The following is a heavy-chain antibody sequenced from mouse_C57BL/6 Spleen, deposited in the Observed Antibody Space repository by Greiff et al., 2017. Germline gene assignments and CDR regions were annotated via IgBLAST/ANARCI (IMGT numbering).Heavy chain of an antibody. CDR1: GFNIKNTY. J-gene: IGHJ2*01. CDR3: ARRLYYRNYGSFDY. CDR2: IDPANGST. D-gene: IGHD2-1*01. Sequence: VHVKQSVAELVRPGASVKLSCTASGFNIKNTYMHWVKQRPEQGLEWIGRIDPANGSTKYDPKFQGKATITADTSSNTAYLQLSSLSSEDTAIYCFARRLYYRNYGSFDYWGQGTTLTVSS. V-gene: IGHV14-3*01.